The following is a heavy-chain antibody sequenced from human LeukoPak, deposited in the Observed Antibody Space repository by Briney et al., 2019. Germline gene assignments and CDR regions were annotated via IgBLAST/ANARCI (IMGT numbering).Heavy chain of an antibody. D-gene: IGHD1-26*01. CDR3: ARYSGSYADDAFDI. Sequence: GGSLRLSCAASGFTFSDYYMSWIRQAPGKGLEWVSYISSSGSTICYADSVKGRFTISRDNAKNSLYLQMNSLRAEDTAVYYCARYSGSYADDAFDIWGQGTMVTVSS. V-gene: IGHV3-11*04. J-gene: IGHJ3*02. CDR2: ISSSGSTI. CDR1: GFTFSDYY.